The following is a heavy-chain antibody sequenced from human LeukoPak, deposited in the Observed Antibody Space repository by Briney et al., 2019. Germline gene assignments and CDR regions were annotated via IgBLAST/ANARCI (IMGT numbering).Heavy chain of an antibody. CDR2: IYSGGST. Sequence: GSLRLSCAASGFTVSSNYMSWVRQAPGKGLEWGSVIYSGGSTYYADSVKGRFTISRDNSKNTLYLQMNSLRAEDTAVYYCARDRAAVAVWGDWFDPWGQGTLVTVSS. CDR3: ARDRAAVAVWGDWFDP. V-gene: IGHV3-66*01. J-gene: IGHJ5*02. D-gene: IGHD6-19*01. CDR1: GFTVSSNY.